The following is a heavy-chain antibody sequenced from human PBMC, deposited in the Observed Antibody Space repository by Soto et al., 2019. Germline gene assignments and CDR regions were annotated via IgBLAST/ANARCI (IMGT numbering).Heavy chain of an antibody. V-gene: IGHV3-23*01. CDR2: ITSSGGST. Sequence: EVQLLESGGGLVQRGGSLRLSCAASGFTFSNYAMGWVRQAPGKGLEWVSAITSSGGSTYYADSVKGRFTISRDNSKNTLYRQMNSLRGEDTAVYYCAKGMSHHSQRGVDYWGQGTLVTVSS. CDR1: GFTFSNYA. J-gene: IGHJ4*02. CDR3: AKGMSHHSQRGVDY. D-gene: IGHD2-21*01.